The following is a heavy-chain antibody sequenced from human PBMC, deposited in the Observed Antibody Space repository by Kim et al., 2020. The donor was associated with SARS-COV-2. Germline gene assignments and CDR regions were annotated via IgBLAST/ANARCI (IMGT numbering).Heavy chain of an antibody. D-gene: IGHD6-13*01. CDR3: ARDPGGYGEVIAAAGIHNFDY. Sequence: GGSLRLSCAAPGFTFSSYEMNWVRQAPGKGLVWVSYISSSGSTIYYADSVKGRFTISRDNAKNSLYLQMNSPRAEDTAVYYCARDPGGYGEVIAAAGIHNFDYWGQGTLVTVSS. V-gene: IGHV3-48*03. J-gene: IGHJ4*02. CDR1: GFTFSSYE. CDR2: ISSSGSTI.